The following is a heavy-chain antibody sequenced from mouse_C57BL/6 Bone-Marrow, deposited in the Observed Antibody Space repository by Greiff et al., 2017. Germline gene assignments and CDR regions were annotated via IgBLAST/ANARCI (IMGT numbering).Heavy chain of an antibody. CDR3: AREGVYYYAMDY. Sequence: VQLQQPGAELVKPGASVKMSCKASGYTFTSYWITWVKPRPGPGLEWIGDIYPGSGRTNYNEKFKSKATLTVDTSSSTAYMQLSSRTSEDSAVYYCAREGVYYYAMDYWGQGTSVTVSS. CDR2: IYPGSGRT. CDR1: GYTFTSYW. J-gene: IGHJ4*01. V-gene: IGHV1-55*01.